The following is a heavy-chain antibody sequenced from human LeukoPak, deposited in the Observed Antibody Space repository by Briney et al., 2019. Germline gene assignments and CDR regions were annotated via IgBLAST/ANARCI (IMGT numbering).Heavy chain of an antibody. D-gene: IGHD5-18*01. CDR1: GFTFSSYE. Sequence: HPGGSLRLSCAASGFTFSSYEMNWVRQAPGKGQEWVSYISSSGSTIYYADSVKGRFTISRDNAKNSLYLQMNSLRAEDTAVYYCARARILVDTAMENYYYYGMDVWGQGTTVTVSS. CDR2: ISSSGSTI. CDR3: ARARILVDTAMENYYYYGMDV. V-gene: IGHV3-48*03. J-gene: IGHJ6*02.